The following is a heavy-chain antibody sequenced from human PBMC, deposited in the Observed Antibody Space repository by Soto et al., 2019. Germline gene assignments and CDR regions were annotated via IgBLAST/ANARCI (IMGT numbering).Heavy chain of an antibody. CDR3: ARGDYDFWSGHSLDAFDI. CDR1: GGSISSGGYY. D-gene: IGHD3-3*01. CDR2: IYFSGST. J-gene: IGHJ3*02. V-gene: IGHV4-31*03. Sequence: QVQLQESGPGLVKPSQTLSLTCTVSGGSISSGGYYWSWIRQHPGKSLEWIGYIYFSGSTYYNPSLKSRVTISVDTSKNQFSPKLSSVTAADTAVYYCARGDYDFWSGHSLDAFDIWGQGTMVTVSS.